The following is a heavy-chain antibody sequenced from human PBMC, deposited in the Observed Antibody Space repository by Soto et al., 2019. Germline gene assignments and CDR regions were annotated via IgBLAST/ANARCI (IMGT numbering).Heavy chain of an antibody. D-gene: IGHD7-27*01. V-gene: IGHV4-39*01. J-gene: IGHJ4*02. CDR2: FYYRGST. Sequence: QLQLQESGPGLVKPSETLSLTCTVSGGSISSSSYYWGWIRQPPGKGLEWIGRFYYRGSTYYNPSXNXRFXISVDTSKNHFSLNLRSGAAADTAVSYCATFWGEDWGQGTLVTVSS. CDR3: ATFWGED. CDR1: GGSISSSSYY.